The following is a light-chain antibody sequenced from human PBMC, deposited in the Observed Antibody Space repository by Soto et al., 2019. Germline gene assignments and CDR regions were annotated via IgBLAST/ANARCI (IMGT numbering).Light chain of an antibody. V-gene: IGKV1-5*03. CDR1: QSVLTS. J-gene: IGKJ1*01. Sequence: DIQMTQSPSTLSASVGYRVTITCRASQSVLTSLAWYQHKPGKAPKLLVYKASNLKSGVPSRFSGSGSGTEFTLTISSLQPDDFATYYCQQYNSYWTFGQGTKVDIK. CDR2: KAS. CDR3: QQYNSYWT.